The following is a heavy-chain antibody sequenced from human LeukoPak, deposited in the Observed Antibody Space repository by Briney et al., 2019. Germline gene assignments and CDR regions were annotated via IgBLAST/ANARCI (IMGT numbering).Heavy chain of an antibody. J-gene: IGHJ4*02. D-gene: IGHD2-15*01. CDR1: GLTFRNYA. CDR2: ICANDGNT. Sequence: GGSLRLSCAASGLTFRNYAMSWVRQAPGKGLEWVSVICANDGNTYYADAVKGRFTISRDNSQDTLYLQMDSLRAEDTAVYYCAKGSGSSCYSPCDYWGQGILVTVSS. CDR3: AKGSGSSCYSPCDY. V-gene: IGHV3-23*01.